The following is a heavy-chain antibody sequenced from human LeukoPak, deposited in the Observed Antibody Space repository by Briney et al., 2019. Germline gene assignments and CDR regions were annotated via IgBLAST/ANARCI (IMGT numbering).Heavy chain of an antibody. D-gene: IGHD2-8*01. J-gene: IGHJ3*01. CDR1: GFALKSYS. CDR3: AKDSFSYNGVFDALYV. Sequence: GGSLRLSCAGSGFALKSYSLTWVRQAPGKGLEWVSSISSTSAYIHYADSVKGRFTISRDDSKNTLFLQMNSLRVEDTAIYYCAKDSFSYNGVFDALYVWGQGSMVTVSS. V-gene: IGHV3-21*04. CDR2: ISSTSAYI.